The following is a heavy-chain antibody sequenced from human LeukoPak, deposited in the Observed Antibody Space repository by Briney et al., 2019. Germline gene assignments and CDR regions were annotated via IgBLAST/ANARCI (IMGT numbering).Heavy chain of an antibody. J-gene: IGHJ5*02. CDR3: ARGYSHNAGGWLDP. V-gene: IGHV3-23*01. CDR1: GFTFSHYA. Sequence: GGSLRLSCAVSGFTFSHYAMSWVRQAAGTGLEWVGSLTDSGDATYYADSVKGRLTICRDNSNSTLYLHISGLRDEDTAVYYCARGYSHNAGGWLDPWGQGTLVTVSS. D-gene: IGHD5-12*01. CDR2: LTDSGDAT.